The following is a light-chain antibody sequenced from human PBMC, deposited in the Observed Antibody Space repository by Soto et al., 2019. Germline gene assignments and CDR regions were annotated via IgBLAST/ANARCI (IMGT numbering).Light chain of an antibody. J-gene: IGKJ2*01. Sequence: DIQMTQSPSTLSASVGDRVTITCRASQSISNWLAWYQQKPGRAPKLLIYDASSLESGVPSRFRGSGSGTEFTLTISSLQPDDFATYYCQQYNDYSPYTFGQGTKLEIK. CDR3: QQYNDYSPYT. V-gene: IGKV1-5*01. CDR2: DAS. CDR1: QSISNW.